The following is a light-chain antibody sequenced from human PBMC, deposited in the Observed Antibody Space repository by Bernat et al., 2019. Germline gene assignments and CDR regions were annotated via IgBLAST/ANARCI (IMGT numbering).Light chain of an antibody. CDR2: SAS. CDR1: QSIRNY. J-gene: IGKJ2*01. CDR3: QQVYSTPYT. Sequence: DIQMTQSPSSLSASVGDRVTITCRASQSIRNYVNWYQHKPGKAPKLLIYSASNVQSGVPSRFSGSASGTDSTFTISSLKPEDFATYYCQQVYSTPYTFGQGTKLEIK. V-gene: IGKV1-39*01.